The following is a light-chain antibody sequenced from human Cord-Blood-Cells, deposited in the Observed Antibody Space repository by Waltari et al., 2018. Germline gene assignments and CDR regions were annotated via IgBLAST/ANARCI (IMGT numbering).Light chain of an antibody. V-gene: IGLV2-8*01. J-gene: IGLJ1*01. Sequence: QSALTQPPSASGSPGQSVTISCTGTSRDVGGYNLVSWYQQHPGKAPKLMIYEVSKRPSGVPDRFSGSKSGNTASLTVSGLQAEDEADYYCSSYAGSNNFDVFGTGTKVTVL. CDR2: EVS. CDR1: SRDVGGYNL. CDR3: SSYAGSNNFDV.